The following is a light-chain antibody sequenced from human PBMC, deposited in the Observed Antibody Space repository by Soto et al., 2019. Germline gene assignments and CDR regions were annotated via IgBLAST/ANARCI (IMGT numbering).Light chain of an antibody. J-gene: IGKJ1*01. CDR2: DAS. CDR1: QSVSSSY. CDR3: QQRSNWPRR. Sequence: TPYPGNLSLSTGERATLSCRASQSVSSSYLAWYQQKPGQAPRLLIYDASNRATGIPARFSGSGSGTDFTLTIRSLEPEDFAVYYCQQRSNWPRRFGQGTKVDIK. V-gene: IGKV3D-20*02.